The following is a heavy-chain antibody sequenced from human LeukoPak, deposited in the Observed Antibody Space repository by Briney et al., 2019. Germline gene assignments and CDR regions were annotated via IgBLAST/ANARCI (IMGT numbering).Heavy chain of an antibody. CDR2: LYYSART. CDR3: ARGRYYGDYIDN. V-gene: IGHV4-30-4*01. CDR1: GDSIIRGDYY. J-gene: IGHJ4*03. Sequence: PSETLSLTCIVSGDSIIRGDYYWSWLRQPPGKGLEWIGYLYYSARTSYNPSLHGRVTISIDTFGNQFSLSLSSVTAADTAVYYCARGRYYGDYIDNWGQGALVTVSS. D-gene: IGHD4-17*01.